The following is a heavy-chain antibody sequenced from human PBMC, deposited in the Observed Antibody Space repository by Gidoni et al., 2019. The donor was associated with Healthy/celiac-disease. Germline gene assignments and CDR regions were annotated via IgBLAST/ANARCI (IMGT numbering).Heavy chain of an antibody. CDR3: ARHGGGAGPYGWFDP. CDR1: GGSISSSSYY. J-gene: IGHJ5*02. Sequence: QLQLQESGPGLVKPSETLSLTCTVSGGSISSSSYYWGWIRQPPGKGLEWIGSIYYSGSTYSNPSLKSRVTISVDTSKNQFSLKLSSVTAADTAVYYCARHGGGAGPYGWFDPWGQGTLVTVSS. D-gene: IGHD3-10*01. CDR2: IYYSGST. V-gene: IGHV4-39*01.